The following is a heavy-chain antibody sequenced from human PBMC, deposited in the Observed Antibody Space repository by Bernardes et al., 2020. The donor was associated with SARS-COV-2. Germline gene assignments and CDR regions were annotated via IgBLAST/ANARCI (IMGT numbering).Heavy chain of an antibody. CDR3: ARGRHTVSMIVVVMVGSEFYFDY. V-gene: IGHV4-34*01. J-gene: IGHJ4*02. CDR2: INHSGST. D-gene: IGHD3-22*01. Sequence: ETLSLTCAVYGGSFSGFYWSWIRQPPGKGLEWIGEINHSGSTNYNPSLKSRVTISLDTSKNQFSLKLSSVTAADTAVYYCARGRHTVSMIVVVMVGSEFYFDYWGQGTLVTVSS. CDR1: GGSFSGFY.